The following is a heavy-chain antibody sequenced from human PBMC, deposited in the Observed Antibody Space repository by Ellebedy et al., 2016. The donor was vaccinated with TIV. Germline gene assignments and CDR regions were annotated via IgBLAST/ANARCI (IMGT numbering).Heavy chain of an antibody. Sequence: GESLKISCAASGFTFSSYWMHWVRQAPGKGLVWVSRINIDETNTRYADSVKGRFTISRDNAKNTLYLQMSSLRAEDTAVYYCATWGYSGIYYWGQGTLVTVSS. CDR2: INIDETNT. J-gene: IGHJ4*02. CDR3: ATWGYSGIYY. D-gene: IGHD1-26*01. V-gene: IGHV3-74*01. CDR1: GFTFSSYW.